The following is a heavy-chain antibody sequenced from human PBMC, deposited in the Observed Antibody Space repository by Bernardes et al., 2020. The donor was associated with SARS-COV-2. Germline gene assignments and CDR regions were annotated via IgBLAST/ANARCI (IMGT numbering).Heavy chain of an antibody. D-gene: IGHD2-15*01. CDR1: GFTFSIYT. CDR3: TRGGACTGYSCYSGIY. CDR2: ISGDGSET. J-gene: IGHJ4*02. Sequence: VGSLSLSCAASGFTFSIYTMHWVRQAPGKGLVWVSRISGDGSETNYADSVKGRFTISRDNAKNTLYLQMNSLRAEDTAVYYCTRGGACTGYSCYSGIYWGQGTLVTASS. V-gene: IGHV3-74*01.